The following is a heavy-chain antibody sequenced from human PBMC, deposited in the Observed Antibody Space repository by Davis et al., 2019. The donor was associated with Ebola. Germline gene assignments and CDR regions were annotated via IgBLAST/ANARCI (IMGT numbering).Heavy chain of an antibody. CDR1: GFTFSSYG. Sequence: GESLKISCAASGFTFSSYGMHWVRQAPGKGLEWVAVIWYDGSNKYYADSVKGRFTISRDNSKNTLYLQMNSLRAEDTAVYYCARGGSYYNWFDPWGQGTLVTVS. J-gene: IGHJ5*02. CDR3: ARGGSYYNWFDP. CDR2: IWYDGSNK. V-gene: IGHV3-33*01. D-gene: IGHD1-26*01.